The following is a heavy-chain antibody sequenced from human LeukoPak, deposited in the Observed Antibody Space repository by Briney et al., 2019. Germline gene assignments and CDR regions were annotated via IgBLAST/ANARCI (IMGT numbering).Heavy chain of an antibody. Sequence: GGSLRLSCAASGFTFSSYSMNWVRQGPGKGLEWVSSISSSSSYIYYADPVKGRFTISRDNAKNSLYLQMNSLRADDTAVYYCARDQPPSGIVVVPAADYWGQGTLVTVSS. V-gene: IGHV3-21*01. D-gene: IGHD2-2*01. CDR1: GFTFSSYS. CDR3: ARDQPPSGIVVVPAADY. CDR2: ISSSSSYI. J-gene: IGHJ4*02.